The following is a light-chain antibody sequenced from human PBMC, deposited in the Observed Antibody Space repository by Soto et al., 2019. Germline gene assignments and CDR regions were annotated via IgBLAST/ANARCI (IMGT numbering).Light chain of an antibody. V-gene: IGKV2-28*01. CDR3: MQALQTPRT. CDR2: LGS. J-gene: IGKJ1*01. CDR1: QSLLHSNGYNY. Sequence: DIVMTQSPLSLPVTPGEPASISCRSSQSLLHSNGYNYLDWYLQKPGQSPQLLIYLGSNRASGVPDRFSGSGSGTEFTLKISRVEAEDVGVYYCMQALQTPRTFGHGTKVEI.